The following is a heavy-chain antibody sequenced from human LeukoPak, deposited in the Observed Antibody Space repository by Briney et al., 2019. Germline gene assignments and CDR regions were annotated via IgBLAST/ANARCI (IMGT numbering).Heavy chain of an antibody. J-gene: IGHJ6*03. V-gene: IGHV1-69*06. CDR1: GGTFSSYA. CDR3: ARVGGIYYYYYMDV. CDR2: IIPIFGTA. D-gene: IGHD3-3*01. Sequence: ASVKVSCKASGGTFSSYAISWVRQAPGQGLEWMGGIIPIFGTANYAQKFQGRVTITADKSTSTAYMELSSLRSEDTAVYYCARVGGIYYYYYMDVWGKGTTVTVSS.